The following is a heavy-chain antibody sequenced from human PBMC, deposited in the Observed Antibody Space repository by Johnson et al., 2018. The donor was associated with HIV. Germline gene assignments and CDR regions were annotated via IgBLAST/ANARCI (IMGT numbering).Heavy chain of an antibody. V-gene: IGHV3-9*01. CDR1: GFIFNDYA. D-gene: IGHD3-10*01. Sequence: VQLVESGGGMVQPGRSLRLSCAATGFIFNDYAMHWVRQAPGKGLEWVSGISWNSGSIGYADSVKGRFTISRDNAKNSLYLQMNSLRAEDTALYYCAKDSEGSIITMVRGAHDAFDIWGQGTMVTVSS. CDR3: AKDSEGSIITMVRGAHDAFDI. J-gene: IGHJ3*02. CDR2: ISWNSGSI.